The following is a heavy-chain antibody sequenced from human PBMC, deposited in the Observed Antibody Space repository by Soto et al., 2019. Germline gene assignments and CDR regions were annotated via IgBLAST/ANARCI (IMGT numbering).Heavy chain of an antibody. CDR3: AREWANNTVIGGVTYRYYHGMHV. CDR1: GYSFTTYY. D-gene: IGHD3-16*01. J-gene: IGHJ6*02. CDR2: INPSSGTT. V-gene: IGHV1-46*01. Sequence: QVQLVQSGAEVKKPGASVKVSCKASGYSFTTYYIQWVRHAPGHGPEWLGIINPSSGTTRYAQNFQGRVTLTRDTSTSTVYMELTGLRSEDSAVYYCAREWANNTVIGGVTYRYYHGMHVWGQVTTVTVSS.